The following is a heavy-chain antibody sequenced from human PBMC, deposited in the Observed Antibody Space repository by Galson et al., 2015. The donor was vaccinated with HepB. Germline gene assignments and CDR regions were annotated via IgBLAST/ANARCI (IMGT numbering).Heavy chain of an antibody. CDR1: GYSFTSYW. V-gene: IGHV5-51*01. D-gene: IGHD6-19*01. CDR2: IYPADSDT. J-gene: IGHJ4*02. CDR3: ARLGEAKRWLGHIDY. Sequence: QSGAEVKKPGESLKISCKASGYSFTSYWIGGVRQMPGKGPEWMGIIYPADSDTRYRPSFQGQVTISADKSISAAYLQWSRLKASDTAMYYCARLGEAKRWLGHIDYWGQGTLVIASS.